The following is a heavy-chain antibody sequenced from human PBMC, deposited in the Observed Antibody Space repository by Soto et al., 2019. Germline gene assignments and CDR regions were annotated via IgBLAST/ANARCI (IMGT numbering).Heavy chain of an antibody. CDR2: IIPIFGTA. V-gene: IGHV1-69*13. CDR1: GVTFSSYA. J-gene: IGHJ6*02. CDR3: ARGVVFWSGYFPWGMDV. D-gene: IGHD3-3*01. Sequence: SVKVSCKASGVTFSSYAISWVRQAPGQGLEWMGGIIPIFGTANYAQKFQGRVTITADESTSTAYMELSSLRSEDTAVYYCARGVVFWSGYFPWGMDVWGQGTTVTVSS.